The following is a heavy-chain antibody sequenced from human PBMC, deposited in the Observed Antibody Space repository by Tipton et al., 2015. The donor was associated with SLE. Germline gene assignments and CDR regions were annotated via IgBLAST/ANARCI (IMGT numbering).Heavy chain of an antibody. Sequence: TLSPTCTVSGGSISSGSYYWSWIRKPAGKGLEWIGHIYTSGSTNYNPSLKSRVTISVDTSKNQFSLKLSSVTAADTAVYYCARDLYRSPGVFDYWGQGTLVTVSS. CDR3: ARDLYRSPGVFDY. CDR1: GGSISSGSYY. CDR2: IYTSGST. J-gene: IGHJ4*02. V-gene: IGHV4-61*09. D-gene: IGHD6-13*01.